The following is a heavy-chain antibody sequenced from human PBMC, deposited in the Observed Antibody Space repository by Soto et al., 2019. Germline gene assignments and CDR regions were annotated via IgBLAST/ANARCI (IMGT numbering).Heavy chain of an antibody. Sequence: PGESLKISCKGSGYSFTSYWISWVRQMPGKGLEWMGRIDPSDSYTNYSPSFQGHVTISADKSISTAYLQWSSLKASDTAMYYCATQIPFYYYYGMDVWGQGTTVTVSS. CDR3: ATQIPFYYYYGMDV. CDR1: GYSFTSYW. V-gene: IGHV5-10-1*01. J-gene: IGHJ6*02. CDR2: IDPSDSYT.